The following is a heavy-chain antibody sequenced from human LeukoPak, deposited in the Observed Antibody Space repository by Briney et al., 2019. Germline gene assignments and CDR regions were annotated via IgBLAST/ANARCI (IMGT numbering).Heavy chain of an antibody. J-gene: IGHJ4*02. V-gene: IGHV5-10-1*01. CDR2: IDSRDSYT. CDR1: GYISTSYW. D-gene: IGHD6-19*01. Sequence: GASLQICCEGAGYISTSYWSRWGRQLGGEGEEGMGRIDSRDSYTNDSPSCQGHVTISADTSISPASLQWSTLNASDTAMYYCARQLSPVAGLAYWGQGTLVTVSS. CDR3: ARQLSPVAGLAY.